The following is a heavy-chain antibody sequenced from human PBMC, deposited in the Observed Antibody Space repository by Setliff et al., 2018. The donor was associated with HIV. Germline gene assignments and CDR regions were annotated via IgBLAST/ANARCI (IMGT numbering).Heavy chain of an antibody. CDR2: IYHGGTT. V-gene: IGHV4-38-2*02. CDR3: ARDSGGYNYGFAVGSFDY. Sequence: ASETLSLTCAVSGYSISSGYYWAWIRQPPGKGLEWIGSIYHGGTTYYNPSLKSRVTISVDTSKNQFSLKLTSVAAADTAVYYCARDSGGYNYGFAVGSFDYWGQGALVTVSS. D-gene: IGHD5-18*01. J-gene: IGHJ4*02. CDR1: GYSISSGYY.